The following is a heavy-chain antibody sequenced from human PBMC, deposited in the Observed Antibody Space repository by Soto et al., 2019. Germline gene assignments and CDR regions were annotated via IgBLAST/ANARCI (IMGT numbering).Heavy chain of an antibody. CDR2: INAGNGNT. Sequence: ASVKVSCKASGYTFSTYAMHWVRQAPGQRFEWLGWINAGNGNTKYSQKFQGRVTFTRDTSASTAYMELSSLRFEDTAVYYCARAPSWWYFDLWGRGTLVTVSS. CDR3: ARAPSWWYFDL. V-gene: IGHV1-3*01. J-gene: IGHJ2*01. CDR1: GYTFSTYA.